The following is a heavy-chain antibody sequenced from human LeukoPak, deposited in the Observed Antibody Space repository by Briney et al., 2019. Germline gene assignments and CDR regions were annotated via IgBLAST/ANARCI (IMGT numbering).Heavy chain of an antibody. CDR2: INPHSGGT. Sequence: ASVKVSCKASGYNYRDYYIHWVRHAPGQGLEWMGWINPHSGGTRYAPKFQGRVTMSSDTAINTAYMELRRLRSDDTAVFYCARVNRFYEITQQTAYDIWGQGTRVTVSS. CDR1: GYNYRDYY. V-gene: IGHV1-2*02. CDR3: ARVNRFYEITQQTAYDI. J-gene: IGHJ3*02. D-gene: IGHD3-3*01.